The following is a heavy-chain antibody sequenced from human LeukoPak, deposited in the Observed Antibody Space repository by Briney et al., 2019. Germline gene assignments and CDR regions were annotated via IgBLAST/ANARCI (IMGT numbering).Heavy chain of an antibody. J-gene: IGHJ6*02. CDR2: VNPNSGHT. D-gene: IGHD1/OR15-1a*01. Sequence: GASVKVSCKASGYTFTSYDVNWVRQATGQGLEWMGWVNPNSGHTGYAQKLQGRVTMTTDTSTSTAYMELRSLRSDDTAVYYCARVTGPNYGMDVWGQGTTVTVSS. CDR1: GYTFTSYD. CDR3: ARVTGPNYGMDV. V-gene: IGHV1-8*01.